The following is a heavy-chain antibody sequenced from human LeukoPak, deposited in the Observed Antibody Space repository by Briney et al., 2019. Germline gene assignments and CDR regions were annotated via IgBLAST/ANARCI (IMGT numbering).Heavy chain of an antibody. CDR1: GYTFTSYG. Sequence: ASVKVSCKTSGYTFTSYGISWVRQAPGQGLEWMEWISTYNGDTNYAQNLQGRVTMTTDTSTSTAYMELRSLRSDDTAVFYCARDSSEDFYDSSGYYSFDFWGQGTLVTVSS. J-gene: IGHJ4*02. V-gene: IGHV1-18*01. CDR2: ISTYNGDT. CDR3: ARDSSEDFYDSSGYYSFDF. D-gene: IGHD3-22*01.